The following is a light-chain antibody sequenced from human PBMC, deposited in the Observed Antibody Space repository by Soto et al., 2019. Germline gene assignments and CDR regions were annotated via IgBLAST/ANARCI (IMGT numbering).Light chain of an antibody. Sequence: DIQMTQSPSSLSASVGDRVTITCRASQSISNYLNWYQQKPGKAPSVLIYAASSLKSGVPSRFSGSGSGTEFSLTISSLQPDDFATYYCQQSYDVPLTSGGGTKVEI. CDR1: QSISNY. J-gene: IGKJ4*01. V-gene: IGKV1-39*01. CDR3: QQSYDVPLT. CDR2: AAS.